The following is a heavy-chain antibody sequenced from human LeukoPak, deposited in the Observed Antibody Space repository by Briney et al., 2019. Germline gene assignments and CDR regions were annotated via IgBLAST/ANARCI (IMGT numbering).Heavy chain of an antibody. CDR3: ARQEDVRVTVVRGLSLASPWFDP. CDR1: GGSIASDSYF. J-gene: IGHJ5*02. V-gene: IGHV4-39*01. D-gene: IGHD3-10*01. CDR2: IYYSGRS. Sequence: SETLSLTCTVSGGSIASDSYFWAWIRRPPGKGLEWIGSIYYSGRSHYNPSLQSRATIFVDTSKNHFSLKLTSVTAADTAVYYCARQEDVRVTVVRGLSLASPWFDPWGQGSLVTVSS.